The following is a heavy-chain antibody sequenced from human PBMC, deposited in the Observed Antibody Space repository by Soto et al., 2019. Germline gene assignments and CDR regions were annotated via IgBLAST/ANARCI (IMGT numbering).Heavy chain of an antibody. CDR3: ARGRADDYDILTGAILIDAFDI. J-gene: IGHJ3*02. CDR2: IYYSGST. CDR1: GGSISSGDYY. Sequence: SETLSLTCTVSGGSISSGDYYWSWIRQPPGKGLEWIGYIYYSGSTYYNQSLKSRVTISVDTSKNQLSLKLSSVTAADTAVYYCARGRADDYDILTGAILIDAFDIWGQGTMVTVSS. D-gene: IGHD3-9*01. V-gene: IGHV4-30-4*01.